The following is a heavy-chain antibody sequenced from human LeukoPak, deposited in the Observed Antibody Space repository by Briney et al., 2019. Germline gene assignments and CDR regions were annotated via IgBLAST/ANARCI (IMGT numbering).Heavy chain of an antibody. Sequence: GGSLRLSCAASGCTFSDYYMSWVRQAPGKGLEWVSYISSSGSTIYYADSVKGRFTISRDNAKNSLYLQMNSLRAEDTAVYYCASTPWDYGDYDYWGQGTLVTVSS. CDR1: GCTFSDYY. J-gene: IGHJ4*02. V-gene: IGHV3-11*01. D-gene: IGHD4-17*01. CDR3: ASTPWDYGDYDY. CDR2: ISSSGSTI.